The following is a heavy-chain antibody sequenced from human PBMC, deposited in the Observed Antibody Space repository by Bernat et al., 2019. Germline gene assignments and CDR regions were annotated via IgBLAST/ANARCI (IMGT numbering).Heavy chain of an antibody. J-gene: IGHJ4*02. CDR3: ARAFGPEY. CDR2: IKQDGSVQ. CDR1: GFSFSGIW. V-gene: IGHV3-7*03. Sequence: EVQLVESGGALVQPGGSLRLSCVGSGFSFSGIWMTWVRQAPGKGLEWVANIKQDGSVQHYVDSVKGRFIISRDNTKNSLFLQMNSLRVDETAVDYCARAFGPEYWGQCTLVTFSS. D-gene: IGHD3-16*01.